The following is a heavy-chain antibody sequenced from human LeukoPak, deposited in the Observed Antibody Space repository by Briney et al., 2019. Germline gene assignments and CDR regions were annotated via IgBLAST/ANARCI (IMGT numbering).Heavy chain of an antibody. CDR2: ISGSGGST. J-gene: IGHJ3*02. V-gene: IGHV3-23*01. CDR3: AKDNSGIHYYASGTVPFDI. D-gene: IGHD3-10*01. CDR1: GFTFTSYA. Sequence: GGSLRLSCAASGFTFTSYAMSWVRQAPGKGLEWVSAISGSGGSTYYADSVKGRFAISRDNSKNTLYLQMNSLRAEDTAVYYCAKDNSGIHYYASGTVPFDIWGQGTMVTVSS.